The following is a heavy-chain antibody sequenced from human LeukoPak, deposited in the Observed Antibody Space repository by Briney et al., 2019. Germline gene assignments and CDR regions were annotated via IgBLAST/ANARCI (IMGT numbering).Heavy chain of an antibody. Sequence: GGSLRLSCVASGFTFSDYFMSWIRQAPGKGLEWVSYISAGSSSIEYADSVKGRFAISRDNAKKSLFLQMNSLRDDDTAVYYCARGNRGCGDYGVYYYYMDVWGKGTTVTVSS. J-gene: IGHJ6*03. D-gene: IGHD4-17*01. V-gene: IGHV3-11*04. CDR3: ARGNRGCGDYGVYYYYMDV. CDR2: ISAGSSSI. CDR1: GFTFSDYF.